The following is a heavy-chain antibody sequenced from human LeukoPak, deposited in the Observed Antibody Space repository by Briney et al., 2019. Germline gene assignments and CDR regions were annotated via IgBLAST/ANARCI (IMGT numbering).Heavy chain of an antibody. J-gene: IGHJ6*02. D-gene: IGHD3-22*01. CDR2: VSNDGNDK. CDR3: ARVQHYYDSLPDRNYGMDV. CDR1: GFTFSSYG. Sequence: SGRSLRLSCAASGFTFSSYGMHWVRQAPGKGLEWVAVVSNDGNDKYYTDSVKGRFTISRDNSKNTLYLQMNSLRAEDTAVYYCARVQHYYDSLPDRNYGMDVWGQGTTVTVSS. V-gene: IGHV3-30*03.